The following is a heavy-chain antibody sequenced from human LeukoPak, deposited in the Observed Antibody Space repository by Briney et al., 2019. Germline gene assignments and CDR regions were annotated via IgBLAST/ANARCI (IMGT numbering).Heavy chain of an antibody. J-gene: IGHJ3*02. CDR1: GGSIRSYY. V-gene: IGHV4-59*08. D-gene: IGHD5/OR15-5a*01. CDR3: ATSTDAFEI. Sequence: AETLSLTCTVSGGSIRSYYWSWIRQPPGKGLEWIGYIYYTGNTKYDPSLQSRVTISVDTSKNQFSLKMNSVTAADTAVYYCATSTDAFEIWGQGKMATVSS. CDR2: IYYTGNT.